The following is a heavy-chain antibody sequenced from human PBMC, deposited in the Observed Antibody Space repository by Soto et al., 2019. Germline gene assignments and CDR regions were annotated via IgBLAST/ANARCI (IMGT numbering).Heavy chain of an antibody. CDR1: GFTFSSYS. Sequence: PGGSLRLSCAVSGFTFSSYSMVWVRQAPEKGLEWVSSIGGSSGHIYYADSLKGRFTISRDNAKNSLYLQMNSLRVDDTAVYYCARTNGAYSNYFDYWGQGTLVTVSS. CDR2: IGGSSGHI. CDR3: ARTNGAYSNYFDY. J-gene: IGHJ4*02. D-gene: IGHD2-8*01. V-gene: IGHV3-21*01.